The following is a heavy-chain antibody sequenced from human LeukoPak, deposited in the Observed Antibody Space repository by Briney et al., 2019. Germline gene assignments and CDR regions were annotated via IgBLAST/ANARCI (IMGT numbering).Heavy chain of an antibody. CDR3: ARDLYGDYAGDY. D-gene: IGHD4-17*01. V-gene: IGHV3-21*01. CDR2: ISSSSSYI. Sequence: GGSLRLSCAVSGFTFTSYSVNGVRQAPGKGLEWVSSISSSSSYIYYADSVQGRFTISRDNAKNSLYLQMNSLRAEDTAVYYCARDLYGDYAGDYWGQGTLVTVSS. J-gene: IGHJ4*02. CDR1: GFTFTSYS.